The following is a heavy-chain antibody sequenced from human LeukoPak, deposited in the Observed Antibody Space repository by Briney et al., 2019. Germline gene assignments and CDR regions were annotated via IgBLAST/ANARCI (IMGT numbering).Heavy chain of an antibody. CDR2: IWYDGSNK. CDR1: GFNFSSYG. CDR3: ARDIGYKYFDP. Sequence: PGGSLRLSCAASGFNFSSYGMHWVRQAPDKGLEGVAIIWYDGSNKYYADSVKGRFTISRDNSKNTLYLQMNSLRAEDTAVYYCARDIGYKYFDPWGQGTLVTVSS. D-gene: IGHD5-18*01. V-gene: IGHV3-33*01. J-gene: IGHJ5*02.